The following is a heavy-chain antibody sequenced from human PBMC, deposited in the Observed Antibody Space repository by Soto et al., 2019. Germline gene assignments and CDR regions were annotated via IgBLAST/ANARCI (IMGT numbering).Heavy chain of an antibody. CDR2: INPSGGST. V-gene: IGHV1-46*03. Sequence: ASVKVSCKASGYTFTSYYMHWVRQAPGQGLEWMGIINPSGGSTSYAQKFQGRATMTRDTSTSTVYMELSSLRSEDTAVYYCARVTVTDYDLVYWGQGTRVTVSS. CDR3: ARVTVTDYDLVY. J-gene: IGHJ4*02. D-gene: IGHD4-17*01. CDR1: GYTFTSYY.